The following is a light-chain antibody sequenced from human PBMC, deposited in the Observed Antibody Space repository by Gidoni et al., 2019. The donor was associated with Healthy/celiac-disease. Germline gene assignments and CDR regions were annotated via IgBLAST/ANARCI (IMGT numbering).Light chain of an antibody. Sequence: QSVLTPPPSASGTPGQRVTISCSGSSSNIGSNTVNWYQQPPGTAPKLLIYSNNQRPSGVPDRFSGSKSGTSASLAISGLQSEDEADYYCAAWDDSLNGPGYVFGTGTKVTVL. CDR3: AAWDDSLNGPGYV. V-gene: IGLV1-44*01. CDR2: SNN. J-gene: IGLJ1*01. CDR1: SSNIGSNT.